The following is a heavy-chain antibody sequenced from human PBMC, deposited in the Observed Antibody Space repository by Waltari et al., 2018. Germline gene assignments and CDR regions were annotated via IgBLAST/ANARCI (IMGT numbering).Heavy chain of an antibody. J-gene: IGHJ4*02. D-gene: IGHD2-15*01. Sequence: QLQLQQLGPGLVKPSESLSLTCGVSGDSMSENYWWSWVRQSPAKGLEWIGQIHRSGRTYYNPSLESRVSVSMDTSSNKFFLKLSSAIAADTAVYYCARDRGRGLYFDSWGQGTLVTVSP. V-gene: IGHV4-4*02. CDR2: IHRSGRT. CDR3: ARDRGRGLYFDS. CDR1: GDSMSENYW.